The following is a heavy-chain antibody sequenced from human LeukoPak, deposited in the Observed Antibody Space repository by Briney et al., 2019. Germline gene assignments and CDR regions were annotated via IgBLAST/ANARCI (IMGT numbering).Heavy chain of an antibody. Sequence: ASVKLSCKASGYTFTGYSMHWVRQAPGPRLEWMGWINPNSGGTNYAQKFQGRVTMTRDTSISTAYMELSRLRSDDTAMYYCARDKEDSSTLVYWGQGTLVTVSS. CDR2: INPNSGGT. CDR3: ARDKEDSSTLVY. V-gene: IGHV1-2*02. D-gene: IGHD6-6*01. J-gene: IGHJ4*02. CDR1: GYTFTGYS.